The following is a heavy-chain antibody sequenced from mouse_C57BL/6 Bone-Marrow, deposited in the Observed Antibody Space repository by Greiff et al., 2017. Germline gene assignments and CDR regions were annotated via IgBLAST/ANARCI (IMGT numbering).Heavy chain of an antibody. Sequence: EVTVVESGGGLVQPGGSMKLSCAASGFTFSDAWMDWVRQSPEKGLEWVAEIRNKANNHATYYAESVKGRFTISREDSKSRVYLQRNSLRAEDTGIYYCTRRAGYWDFDVWGTGTTVTVSS. J-gene: IGHJ1*03. CDR3: TRRAGYWDFDV. CDR2: IRNKANNHAT. D-gene: IGHD3-3*01. CDR1: GFTFSDAW. V-gene: IGHV6-6*01.